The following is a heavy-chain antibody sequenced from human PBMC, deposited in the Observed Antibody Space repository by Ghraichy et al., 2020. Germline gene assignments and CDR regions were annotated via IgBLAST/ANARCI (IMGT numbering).Heavy chain of an antibody. J-gene: IGHJ5*02. Sequence: GSLSLTCAVYGGSFSGYYWSWIRQPPGKGLEWIGEINHSGSTNYNPSLKSRVTISVDTSKNQFSLKLSSVTAADTAVYYCARRVGRITIFGVVIFGDPDNGFDPWGQGTLVTVSS. CDR3: ARRVGRITIFGVVIFGDPDNGFDP. CDR2: INHSGST. D-gene: IGHD3-3*01. CDR1: GGSFSGYY. V-gene: IGHV4-34*01.